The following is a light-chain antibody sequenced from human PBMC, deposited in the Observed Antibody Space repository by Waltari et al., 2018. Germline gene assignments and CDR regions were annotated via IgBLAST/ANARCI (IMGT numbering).Light chain of an antibody. Sequence: QSVVTQPPSASGTPGQRVTISCSGSTSNIGRYTVNWYQQLPGTAPKLLIYSNEQRPSGVPDRVSGSKSGTSASLAISGLQPEDEADYYCAVWDDSLDGYVFATGTKVTVL. CDR3: AVWDDSLDGYV. CDR2: SNE. V-gene: IGLV1-44*01. J-gene: IGLJ1*01. CDR1: TSNIGRYT.